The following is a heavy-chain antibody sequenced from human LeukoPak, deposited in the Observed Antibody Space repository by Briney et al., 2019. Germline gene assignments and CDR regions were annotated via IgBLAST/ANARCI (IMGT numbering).Heavy chain of an antibody. CDR3: AKDKLDY. V-gene: IGHV3-23*01. J-gene: IGHJ4*02. CDR1: GFTFHGYP. Sequence: GGSLRLSCAASGFTFHGYPMTWVRQAPGKGLEWVSTISGSGLSTYYADSVKGRFSISRDNSNQTLYLQMSSVRADDTAVYYCAKDKLDYWGQGTLVTVSS. CDR2: ISGSGLST.